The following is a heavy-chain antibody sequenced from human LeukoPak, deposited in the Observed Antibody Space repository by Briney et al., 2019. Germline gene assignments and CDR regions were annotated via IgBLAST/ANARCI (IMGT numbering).Heavy chain of an antibody. J-gene: IGHJ4*02. Sequence: ASVKVSFTASGGTFNTYAINWVRQAPGKGLEWMGGFDPEDGETIYAQKFQGRVTMTKDTSTDTAYMELSSLRSEGTAVYYCATSVVPAAMAYYFDYWGQGTLVTVSS. V-gene: IGHV1-24*01. CDR3: ATSVVPAAMAYYFDY. CDR1: GGTFNTYA. CDR2: FDPEDGET. D-gene: IGHD2-2*01.